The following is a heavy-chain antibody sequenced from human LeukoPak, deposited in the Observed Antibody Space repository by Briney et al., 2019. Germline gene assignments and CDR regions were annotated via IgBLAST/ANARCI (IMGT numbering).Heavy chain of an antibody. CDR3: ARDLVGATTEDY. V-gene: IGHV4-61*01. Sequence: SQTLSLTCTVSGGSISSGSYYWSWIRHPPGKGLEWIGYTYYSGSTKYNPSLMSRVTISVDTSKNQFSLKLSSVTAADTAVYYCARDLVGATTEDYWGQGTLVTVSS. D-gene: IGHD1-26*01. CDR1: GGSISSGSYY. CDR2: TYYSGST. J-gene: IGHJ4*02.